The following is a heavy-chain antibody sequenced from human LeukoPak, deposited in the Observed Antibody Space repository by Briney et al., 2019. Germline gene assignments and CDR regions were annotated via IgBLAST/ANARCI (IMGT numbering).Heavy chain of an antibody. J-gene: IGHJ6*03. D-gene: IGHD3-10*01. Sequence: PGGSLRLSCAASGFTFSSYAMSWVRQAPGKGLEWVSPIGGSGGSTYYADSVKGRFTISRDNSKNTLYLQMNSLRAEDTAVYYCAKGGHAGSHYYYYYYMDVWGKGTTVTVSS. CDR3: AKGGHAGSHYYYYYYMDV. CDR1: GFTFSSYA. V-gene: IGHV3-23*01. CDR2: IGGSGGST.